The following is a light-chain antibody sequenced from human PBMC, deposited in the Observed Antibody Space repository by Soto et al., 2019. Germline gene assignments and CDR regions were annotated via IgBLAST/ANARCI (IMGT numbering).Light chain of an antibody. CDR3: SSYTSTDTPFV. CDR1: SSDVGGYNY. J-gene: IGLJ1*01. Sequence: QSVLTQPPSASGSPGQSVTISCTGTSSDVGGYNYVSWYQQHPGKAPKLMIYEVSERPSGVPDRFSGSKSSNTASLTVSGLQAEDEADYYCSSYTSTDTPFVFGTGTKVNVL. CDR2: EVS. V-gene: IGLV2-8*01.